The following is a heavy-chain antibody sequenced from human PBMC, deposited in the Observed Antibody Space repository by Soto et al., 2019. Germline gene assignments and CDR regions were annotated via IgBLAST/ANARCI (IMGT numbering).Heavy chain of an antibody. J-gene: IGHJ4*02. D-gene: IGHD7-27*01. V-gene: IGHV3-33*01. Sequence: QVQLVESGGGVVQPGRSLRLSCAASGFTFSSYGMHWVRQAPGKGLEWVAVIWYDGSNKYYADSVKGRFTISRDNSKNTLYLQMNSLRAEETAVYYCAGMGIDYLDYWGQGNLVTVSS. CDR3: AGMGIDYLDY. CDR2: IWYDGSNK. CDR1: GFTFSSYG.